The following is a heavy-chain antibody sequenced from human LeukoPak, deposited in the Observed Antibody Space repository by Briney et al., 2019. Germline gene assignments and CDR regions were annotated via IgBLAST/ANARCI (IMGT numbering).Heavy chain of an antibody. V-gene: IGHV3-21*01. CDR2: ISSSSSYI. CDR3: ARSSSDDYYDSSGYLDY. J-gene: IGHJ4*02. D-gene: IGHD3-22*01. Sequence: GGSLRLSCAASGFTFSSYSMNWVRQAPGKGLEWVSSISSSSSYIYYADSVKGRFTISRDNSKNTLYLQMNSLRAEDTAVYYCARSSSDDYYDSSGYLDYWGQGTLVTVSS. CDR1: GFTFSSYS.